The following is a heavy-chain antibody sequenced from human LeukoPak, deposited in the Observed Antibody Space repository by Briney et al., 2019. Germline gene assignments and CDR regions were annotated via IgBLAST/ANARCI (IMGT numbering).Heavy chain of an antibody. Sequence: GGSLRLSCAASGFTFSSYSMNWVRQAPGKGLEWVSYISSSSSTIYYADSVKVRFTNSRDNAKNSLYLQMNSLRAEDTAVYYCARVPHDDFWSGDYYYYYYMDVWGKGTTVTVSS. J-gene: IGHJ6*03. CDR1: GFTFSSYS. CDR2: ISSSSSTI. CDR3: ARVPHDDFWSGDYYYYYYMDV. D-gene: IGHD3-3*01. V-gene: IGHV3-48*01.